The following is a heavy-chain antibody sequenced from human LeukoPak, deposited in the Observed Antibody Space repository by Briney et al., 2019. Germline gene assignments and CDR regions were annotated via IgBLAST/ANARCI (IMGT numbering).Heavy chain of an antibody. CDR3: AKANGYQFDY. V-gene: IGHV3-23*01. CDR1: GFTFSSYS. CDR2: ISGSGGST. D-gene: IGHD5-24*01. Sequence: GGSLRLSCAASGFTFSSYSMNWVRQAPGKGLEWVSGISGSGGSTHYAASVKGRFTVSRDNSKNTLYLQMDSLRAEDTAVYYCAKANGYQFDYWGQGTLVTVSS. J-gene: IGHJ4*02.